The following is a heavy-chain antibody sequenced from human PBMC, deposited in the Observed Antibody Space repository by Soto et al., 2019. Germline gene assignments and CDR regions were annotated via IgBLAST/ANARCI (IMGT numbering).Heavy chain of an antibody. CDR2: ISNSASTI. V-gene: IGHV3-11*01. CDR1: GFTFSDYH. Sequence: PGGSLRLSCAASGFTFSDYHMSWIRQAPGKGLEWVSYISNSASTINYADSVKGRFAISRDNAKNSLYLQMNSLRAEDTAVYYCARDGTKRGSWFDPWGQGTLVTVSS. J-gene: IGHJ5*02. D-gene: IGHD3-10*01. CDR3: ARDGTKRGSWFDP.